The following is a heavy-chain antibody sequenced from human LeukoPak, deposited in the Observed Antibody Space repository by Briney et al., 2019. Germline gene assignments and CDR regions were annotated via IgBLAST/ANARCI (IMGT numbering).Heavy chain of an antibody. Sequence: PSETLSLTCTVSGGSISSYYWSWIRQLPGKGLEWIGYIYYSGSTNYNPSLKSRVTISVDTSKNQFSLKLSSVTAADTAVYYCARGIPFGDFDYWGQGTLVTVSS. CDR2: IYYSGST. D-gene: IGHD3-16*01. CDR1: GGSISSYY. J-gene: IGHJ4*02. CDR3: ARGIPFGDFDY. V-gene: IGHV4-59*01.